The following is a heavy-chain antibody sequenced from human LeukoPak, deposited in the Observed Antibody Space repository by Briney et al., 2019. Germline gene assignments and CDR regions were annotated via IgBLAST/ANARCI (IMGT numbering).Heavy chain of an antibody. Sequence: GASVTVSCKASGYTFTGYYMHWVRQAPGQGLEWMGWVNPNSGGVDYAQKFQGRVTMTRDTSISTAYMELSRLRSDDTAVYYCAREIWFGDLSPPFLFDYWGQGTVVTVSS. V-gene: IGHV1-2*02. CDR2: VNPNSGGV. CDR3: AREIWFGDLSPPFLFDY. D-gene: IGHD3-10*01. CDR1: GYTFTGYY. J-gene: IGHJ4*02.